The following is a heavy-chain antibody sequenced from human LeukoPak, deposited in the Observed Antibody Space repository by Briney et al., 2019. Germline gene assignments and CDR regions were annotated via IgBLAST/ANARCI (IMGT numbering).Heavy chain of an antibody. CDR2: ISSNGGST. CDR3: ARDKYYVSSGYYFYFDY. J-gene: IGHJ4*02. CDR1: GFTFSSYA. D-gene: IGHD3-22*01. Sequence: PGGSLRLSCAASGFTFSSYAMHWVRQAPGKGLEYVSAISSNGGSTYYANSVKGRFTISRDNSKNTLYLQMGSLRAEDMAVYYCARDKYYVSSGYYFYFDYWGQGTLVTVSS. V-gene: IGHV3-64*01.